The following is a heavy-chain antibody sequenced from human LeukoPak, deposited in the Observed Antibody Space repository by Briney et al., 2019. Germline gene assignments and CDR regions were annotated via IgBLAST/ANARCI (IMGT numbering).Heavy chain of an antibody. CDR3: ARDYCNGGSCYSYFDY. CDR1: GGSISSFY. Sequence: SETLSLTCTVSGGSISSFYWSWIRQPPGKGLEWIGYIYYSGSTNYNPSLKSRVTISVDTSKNQFSLKLSSVTAADTAVYYCARDYCNGGSCYSYFDYWGQGTLVTVSS. CDR2: IYYSGST. V-gene: IGHV4-59*01. D-gene: IGHD2-15*01. J-gene: IGHJ4*02.